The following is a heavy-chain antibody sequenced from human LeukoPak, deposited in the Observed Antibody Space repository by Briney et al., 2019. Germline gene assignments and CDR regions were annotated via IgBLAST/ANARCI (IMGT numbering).Heavy chain of an antibody. V-gene: IGHV3-23*01. CDR1: GFPLRNHA. D-gene: IGHD2-15*01. Sequence: GGSLRLSCAASGFPLRNHAMSWVRQPPGKGLEWVSAISNGKTYYADSVRGRFTISRDDSKNMVYLQMNSLRVEDTARYYCVREAGYCASVCLKTNWFDPWGQGTLVTVSS. J-gene: IGHJ5*02. CDR3: VREAGYCASVCLKTNWFDP. CDR2: ISNGKT.